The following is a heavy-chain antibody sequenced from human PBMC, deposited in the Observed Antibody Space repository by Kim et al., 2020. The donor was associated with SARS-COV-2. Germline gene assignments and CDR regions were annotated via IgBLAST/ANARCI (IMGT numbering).Heavy chain of an antibody. J-gene: IGHJ4*02. D-gene: IGHD3-22*01. CDR3: AKSLYYYDRYFDY. Sequence: YADSVKGRLTISRDNAKNSLYLQMNSLRAEDTALYYCAKSLYYYDRYFDYWGQGTLVTVSS. V-gene: IGHV3-9*01.